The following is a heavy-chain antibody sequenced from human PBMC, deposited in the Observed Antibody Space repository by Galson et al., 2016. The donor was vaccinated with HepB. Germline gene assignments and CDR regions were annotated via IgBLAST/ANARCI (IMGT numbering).Heavy chain of an antibody. J-gene: IGHJ4*02. CDR3: ARSFSGRVFEY. CDR2: IKVMGST. V-gene: IGHV4-34*01. D-gene: IGHD6-19*01. Sequence: SETLSLTCAVFGGPISGYYWSWIRQPPGKGLEWIGEIKVMGSTNYNPSLKSRVTISVNTSKNQFSLKLSSVTAADTAVYYCARSFSGRVFEYWGQGSLVSVSS. CDR1: GGPISGYY.